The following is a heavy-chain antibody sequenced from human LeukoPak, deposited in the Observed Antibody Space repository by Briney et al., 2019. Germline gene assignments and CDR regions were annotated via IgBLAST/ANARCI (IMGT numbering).Heavy chain of an antibody. D-gene: IGHD3-3*01. CDR3: AIAAGRSV. Sequence: AGGSLRLSCVASGFTFSTCSMIWVRQVPGKGLEWVSSISGNNRYIYYADSVKGRFTISRDNAKDSLSLQVRNLRAEDTGIYYCAIAAGRSVWGRGPLVSVSS. V-gene: IGHV3-21*01. J-gene: IGHJ2*01. CDR1: GFTFSTCS. CDR2: ISGNNRYI.